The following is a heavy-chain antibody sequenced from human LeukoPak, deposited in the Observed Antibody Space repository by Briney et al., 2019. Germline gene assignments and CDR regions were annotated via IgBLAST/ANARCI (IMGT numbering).Heavy chain of an antibody. CDR1: GFTFSSYG. CDR3: ARDPGDWIFDD. V-gene: IGHV3-33*01. J-gene: IGHJ4*02. Sequence: GGSLRLSCAASGFTFSSYGMHWVRQAPGKGLEWVAVIWYDGSNKYYADSVKGRFTISRDNSKNTLYLHMNSLRGEDTAVYYCARDPGDWIFDDWGQGTLVTVSS. D-gene: IGHD3/OR15-3a*01. CDR2: IWYDGSNK.